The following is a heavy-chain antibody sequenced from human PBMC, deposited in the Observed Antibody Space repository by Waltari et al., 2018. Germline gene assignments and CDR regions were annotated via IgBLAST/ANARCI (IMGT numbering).Heavy chain of an antibody. J-gene: IGHJ6*02. D-gene: IGHD3-3*01. Sequence: EVQLVESGGGLVQPGGSLRLSCAASGFTFSSYDMHWVRQATGKGLEWVSAIGTAGDTYYPGSVKGRCTIDRENAKNALYLQMNSRRAEDTAVYYCARGPSTPGERSTIFGVVEDYYYGMDVWGQGTTVTVSS. CDR3: ARGPSTPGERSTIFGVVEDYYYGMDV. CDR1: GFTFSSYD. CDR2: IGTAGDT. V-gene: IGHV3-13*01.